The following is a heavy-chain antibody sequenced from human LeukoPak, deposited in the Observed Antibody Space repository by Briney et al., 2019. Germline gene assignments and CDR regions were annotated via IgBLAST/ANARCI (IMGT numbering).Heavy chain of an antibody. V-gene: IGHV4-59*01. CDR2: IYYSGST. D-gene: IGHD3-10*01. CDR1: VGSISSYY. Sequence: SETLSLTRTVSVGSISSYYWSWIRQPPGKGLEWMGYIYYSGSTRYNPSLKSRVTISVDTSKNQFSLKLSSVTAADTAVYYCARETGWFGDTRNGYYGMDVWGQGTTVTVSS. CDR3: ARETGWFGDTRNGYYGMDV. J-gene: IGHJ6*02.